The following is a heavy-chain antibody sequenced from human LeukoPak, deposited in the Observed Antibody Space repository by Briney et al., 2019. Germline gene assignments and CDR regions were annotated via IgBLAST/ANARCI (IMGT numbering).Heavy chain of an antibody. CDR3: VRDSFFPNGDYGGDVLDI. J-gene: IGHJ3*02. V-gene: IGHV3-7*01. D-gene: IGHD4-17*01. CDR1: GFTFSSYW. Sequence: GTSLSLSCAVSGFTFSSYWMSWLRQAAGRGLEWVAYIKQDGSEKYYVHSVKGRFPISSDHAKRPLYLQMNALSADDTAGYYCVRDSFFPNGDYGGDVLDIWGQGTMVTVSS. CDR2: IKQDGSEK.